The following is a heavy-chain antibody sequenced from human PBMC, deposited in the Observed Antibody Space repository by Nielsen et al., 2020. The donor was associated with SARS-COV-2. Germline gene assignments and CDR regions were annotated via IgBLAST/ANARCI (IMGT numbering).Heavy chain of an antibody. Sequence: LSLTCGASGFTFSSYWMSWVRQAPGKGLEWVANIKQDGSEKYYVDSVKGRFTISRDNAKNSLYLQMNSLRAEDTAVYYCARVYSTVPYFDYWGQGTLVTVSS. CDR1: GFTFSSYW. J-gene: IGHJ4*02. CDR3: ARVYSTVPYFDY. CDR2: IKQDGSEK. V-gene: IGHV3-7*04. D-gene: IGHD4-11*01.